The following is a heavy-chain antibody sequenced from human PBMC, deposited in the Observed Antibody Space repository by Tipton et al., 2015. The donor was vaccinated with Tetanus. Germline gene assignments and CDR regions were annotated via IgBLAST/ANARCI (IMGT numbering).Heavy chain of an antibody. D-gene: IGHD3-3*01. CDR2: IYYSGST. CDR3: ARQSEGSTLDFWSGYWEDV. CDR1: GGSISSSSYY. V-gene: IGHV4-39*01. J-gene: IGHJ6*02. Sequence: TLSLTCTVSGGSISSSSYYWGWIRQPPGKGLEWIGSIYYSGSTYYNPSLKSRVTISVDTSKNQFSLKLSSVTAADTAVYYCARQSEGSTLDFWSGYWEDVWGQGTTVTVSS.